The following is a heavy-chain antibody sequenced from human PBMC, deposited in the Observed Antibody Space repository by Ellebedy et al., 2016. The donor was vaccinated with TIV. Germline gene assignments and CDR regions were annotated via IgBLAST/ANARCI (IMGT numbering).Heavy chain of an antibody. V-gene: IGHV3-23*01. CDR3: AKDPPIGSYSEY. CDR1: GFTVSSNF. CDR2: INDSDGRT. D-gene: IGHD1-26*01. J-gene: IGHJ4*02. Sequence: GESLKISCAASGFTVSSNFMTWVRQAPGKGLEWVSAINDSDGRTYYADSVKCRFTISRDNSKNTLYLQMNSLRAEDTAVYDCAKDPPIGSYSEYWGQGTLVTVSS.